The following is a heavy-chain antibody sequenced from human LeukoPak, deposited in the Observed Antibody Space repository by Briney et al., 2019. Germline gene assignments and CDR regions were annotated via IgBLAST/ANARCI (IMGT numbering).Heavy chain of an antibody. Sequence: GGSLRLSCAASGFTVSSNYMSWVRQAPGKGLEWVSVIYSGGSTYYADSLKSRFTISRDKSKNTLYLQMNSLSAEDTAVYYCAKVSSSWYYIEYWGQGTLVTVSS. D-gene: IGHD6-13*01. J-gene: IGHJ4*02. V-gene: IGHV3-66*01. CDR1: GFTVSSNY. CDR2: IYSGGST. CDR3: AKVSSSWYYIEY.